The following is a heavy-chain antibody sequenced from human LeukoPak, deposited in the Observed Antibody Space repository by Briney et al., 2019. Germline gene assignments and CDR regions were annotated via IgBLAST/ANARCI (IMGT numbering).Heavy chain of an antibody. CDR1: GFTFSSYA. CDR2: ISGSGGST. J-gene: IGHJ6*02. Sequence: GGSLRLSCAASGFTFSSYAMSWVRQAPGKGLDWVSAISGSGGSTYYADSVKGRFTISRDNSKNTLYLQMNSLRAEDTAVYYCAKGGVYSSSWYYYGMDVWGQGTTVTVSS. V-gene: IGHV3-23*01. D-gene: IGHD6-13*01. CDR3: AKGGVYSSSWYYYGMDV.